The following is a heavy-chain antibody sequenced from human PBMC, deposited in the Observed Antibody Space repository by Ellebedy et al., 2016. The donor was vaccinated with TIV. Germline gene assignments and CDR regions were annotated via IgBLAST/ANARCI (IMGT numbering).Heavy chain of an antibody. CDR3: VKAPTYYYASGSCSERYFDY. CDR1: GGSISSYY. CDR2: IYYTGST. J-gene: IGHJ4*02. D-gene: IGHD3-10*01. V-gene: IGHV4-59*01. Sequence: SETLSLTCTVSGGSISSYYWSWIRQTPGKGLEWIGYIYYTGSTNYNPTLESRVTISVDTPKNQFSLKLRSVTAADTAVYYCVKAPTYYYASGSCSERYFDYWGQGILVTVSS.